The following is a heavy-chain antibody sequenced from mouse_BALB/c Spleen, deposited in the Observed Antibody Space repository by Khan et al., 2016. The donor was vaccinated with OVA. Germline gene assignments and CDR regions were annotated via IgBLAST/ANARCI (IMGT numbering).Heavy chain of an antibody. V-gene: IGHV3-2*02. CDR2: INYSGNT. Sequence: EVQLKQSGPGLVKPSQSLSLTCTVTGYSITSEYAWNWIRQFPGNKLEWMGYINYSGNTRFNPSLKSRTSITRDTSKNQFFLQLNSVTTDDTATYYCARKDYYDYDPFPYWGQGTLVTVSA. CDR3: ARKDYYDYDPFPY. J-gene: IGHJ3*01. D-gene: IGHD2-4*01. CDR1: GYSITSEYA.